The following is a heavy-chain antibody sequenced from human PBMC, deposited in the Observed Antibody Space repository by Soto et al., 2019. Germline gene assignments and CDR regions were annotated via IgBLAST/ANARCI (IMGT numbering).Heavy chain of an antibody. CDR3: ARDFSPPYIVVVVAATPYWYFDL. Sequence: ESGGGLVQPGGSLRLSCAASGFTFSSYWMSWVRQAPGKGLEWVANIKQDGSEKYYVDSVKGRFTISRDNAKNSLYLQMNSLRAEDTAVYYCARDFSPPYIVVVVAATPYWYFDLWGRGTLVTVSS. J-gene: IGHJ2*01. V-gene: IGHV3-7*01. CDR1: GFTFSSYW. D-gene: IGHD2-15*01. CDR2: IKQDGSEK.